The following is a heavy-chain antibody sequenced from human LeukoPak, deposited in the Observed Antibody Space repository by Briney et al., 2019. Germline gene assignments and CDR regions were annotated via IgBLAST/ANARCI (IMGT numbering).Heavy chain of an antibody. Sequence: SESLSLTCTVAGGSISSSSYYWGWIRQPPGKGLEWIGSIYYSGSTYYNPSLKSRVTMSVDTSKNQFSLKLSSVTAADTAVYYCARLHYGGNYGYYYYYMDVWGKGTTVTISS. CDR2: IYYSGST. V-gene: IGHV4-39*01. J-gene: IGHJ6*03. CDR1: GGSISSSSYY. D-gene: IGHD4-23*01. CDR3: ARLHYGGNYGYYYYYMDV.